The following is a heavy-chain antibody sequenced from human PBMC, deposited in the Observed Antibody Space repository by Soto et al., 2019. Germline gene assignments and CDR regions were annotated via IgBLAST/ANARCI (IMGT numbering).Heavy chain of an antibody. CDR2: IYYSGST. CDR3: ARDRITGGGSDY. V-gene: IGHV4-59*12. J-gene: IGHJ4*02. Sequence: SETLSLTCTVSGGTISSWYWSWIRQPPGKGLEWIGYIYYSGSTNCNPSLKSRVTISVYTSKNQFSLKLSSVTAADTAVYYCARDRITGGGSDYWGQGTLVTVSS. D-gene: IGHD1-20*01. CDR1: GGTISSWY.